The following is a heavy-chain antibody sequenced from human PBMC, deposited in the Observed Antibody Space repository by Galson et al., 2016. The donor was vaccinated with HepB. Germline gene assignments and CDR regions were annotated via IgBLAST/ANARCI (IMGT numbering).Heavy chain of an antibody. Sequence: TLSLTCTVSGGSISSGGYYWSWIRQHPGKGLEWIGYIYHSGSTYYNPSLKSRVSISVDTSKNQFSLRLSSVTAADTAVYFCARDRSSGSGSFGYRGQGTLVTVSS. CDR3: ARDRSSGSGSFGY. V-gene: IGHV4-31*03. CDR2: IYHSGST. CDR1: GGSISSGGYY. D-gene: IGHD3-10*01. J-gene: IGHJ4*02.